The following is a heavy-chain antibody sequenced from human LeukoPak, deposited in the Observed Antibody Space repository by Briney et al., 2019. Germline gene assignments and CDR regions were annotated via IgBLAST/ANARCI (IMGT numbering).Heavy chain of an antibody. J-gene: IGHJ6*02. Sequence: ASVKVSCKASGYTFTSYAMHWVRQAPGQRLEWMGWINAGNGNTKYSQKFQGRVTITRGTSASTAYMELSSLRSEDTAVYYCASQDPTVTTYYYYYGMDVWGQGTTVTVSS. CDR3: ASQDPTVTTYYYYYGMDV. CDR2: INAGNGNT. CDR1: GYTFTSYA. V-gene: IGHV1-3*01. D-gene: IGHD4-17*01.